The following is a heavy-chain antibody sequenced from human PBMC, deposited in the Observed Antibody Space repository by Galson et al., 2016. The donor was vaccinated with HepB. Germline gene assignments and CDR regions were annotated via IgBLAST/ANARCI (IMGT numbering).Heavy chain of an antibody. Sequence: SVKVSCKASGYTFTNSDIHWVRQATGQVLEWMGWMNPDSGGRGYARKFQGRVTMTRNTSISTAYMELSSLRSDDTAVYYCARGNRYDSGGYFLSFDPWGQGTLVTVSS. V-gene: IGHV1-8*01. J-gene: IGHJ5*02. CDR3: ARGNRYDSGGYFLSFDP. D-gene: IGHD3-22*01. CDR2: MNPDSGGR. CDR1: GYTFTNSD.